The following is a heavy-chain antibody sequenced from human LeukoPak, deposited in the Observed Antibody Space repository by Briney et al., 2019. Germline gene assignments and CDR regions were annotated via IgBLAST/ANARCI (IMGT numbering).Heavy chain of an antibody. V-gene: IGHV3-21*01. CDR3: ARDFYDTSGYYYDY. J-gene: IGHJ4*02. CDR1: GFTFSSYS. CDR2: ISSVSNSYI. Sequence: GGSLRLSCAASGFTFSSYSMNWVRQAPGKGLEWVSSISSVSNSYIDYADSVKGRFTISRDNAKNSLYLQMNSLRAEDTAVYYCARDFYDTSGYYYDYWGQGTLVTVSS. D-gene: IGHD3-22*01.